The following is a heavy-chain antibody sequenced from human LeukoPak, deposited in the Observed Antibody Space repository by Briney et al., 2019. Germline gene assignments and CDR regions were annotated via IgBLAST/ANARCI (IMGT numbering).Heavy chain of an antibody. J-gene: IGHJ4*02. Sequence: ASVKVSCKASAYTFTGYFMHWVRQAPGQGPEWMGWINPNSGATSYAQKFEGRVTLTRDTSISTAYMELSRLRSDGTALYYCVGCNPDCSGGYCPFDYWGQGTLVTVSS. CDR2: INPNSGAT. V-gene: IGHV1-2*02. D-gene: IGHD2-15*01. CDR3: VGCNPDCSGGYCPFDY. CDR1: AYTFTGYF.